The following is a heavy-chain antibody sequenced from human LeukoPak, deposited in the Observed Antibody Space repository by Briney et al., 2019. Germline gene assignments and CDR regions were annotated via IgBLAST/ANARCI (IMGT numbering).Heavy chain of an antibody. CDR1: GYSISSGRS. Sequence: SETLSLTCAVSGYSISSGRSWGWIRQPPGKGLEWIGSISHSGTTYYNPSLKSRVTISLDTSENQFSLNLRSVTAADTAVYYCARSLSAAGIDYWGQGILVTVSS. J-gene: IGHJ4*02. CDR3: ARSLSAAGIDY. CDR2: ISHSGTT. V-gene: IGHV4-38-2*01. D-gene: IGHD6-25*01.